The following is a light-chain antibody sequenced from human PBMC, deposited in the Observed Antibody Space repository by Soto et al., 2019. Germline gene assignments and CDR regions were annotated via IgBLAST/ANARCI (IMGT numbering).Light chain of an antibody. J-gene: IGLJ2*01. CDR1: SSHVGGYNY. CDR3: SSYTSSTTLNVI. CDR2: DVS. Sequence: QSALTQPASVSGSPGQSITISCTGTSSHVGGYNYVSWYQQHPGKAPKLMIYDVSNRPSGVSDRFSGSKSGNTASLTISGLQAEDEADYYCSSYTSSTTLNVIFGGGTQLTVL. V-gene: IGLV2-14*01.